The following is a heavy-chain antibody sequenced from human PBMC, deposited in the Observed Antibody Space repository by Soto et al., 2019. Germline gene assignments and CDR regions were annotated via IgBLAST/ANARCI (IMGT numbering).Heavy chain of an antibody. D-gene: IGHD3-3*01. Sequence: EVQLVESGGGLVKPGGSLRLSCAASGFTFSSYSMNWVRQAPGKGLEWVLSISSSSSYIYYADSVKGRLTISRDNAKNSLYLQMNSLRAEDTAVYYRASSPAFWNGYYHSGPFDYWGQGTLVTVSS. CDR2: ISSSSSYI. CDR3: ASSPAFWNGYYHSGPFDY. J-gene: IGHJ4*02. CDR1: GFTFSSYS. V-gene: IGHV3-21*01.